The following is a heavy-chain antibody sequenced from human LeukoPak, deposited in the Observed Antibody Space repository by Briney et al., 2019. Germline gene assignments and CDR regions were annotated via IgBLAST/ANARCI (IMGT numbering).Heavy chain of an antibody. Sequence: SETLSLTCTVSGGSISSYYWSWIRQPAGEGLEWIGRIYTSGSTNYNPSLKSRVTMSVDTSKNQFSLKLSSVTAADTAVYYCARERYIVVVPRILYYYYMDVWGKGTTVTVSS. CDR1: GGSISSYY. V-gene: IGHV4-4*07. CDR2: IYTSGST. J-gene: IGHJ6*03. CDR3: ARERYIVVVPRILYYYYMDV. D-gene: IGHD2-2*01.